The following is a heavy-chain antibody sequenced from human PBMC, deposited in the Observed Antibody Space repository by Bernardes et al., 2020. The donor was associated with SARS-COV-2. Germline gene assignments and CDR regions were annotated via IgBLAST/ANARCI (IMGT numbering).Heavy chain of an antibody. J-gene: IGHJ6*02. CDR1: GFTFDDYA. Sequence: SLRLSCAASGFTFDDYAMHWVRQAPGTGLEWVSGISWNSGSIGYADSVKGRFTISRDNAKNSLYLQMNSLRAEDTALYYCAKDMTPTTDYGDYEYYYYGMDVWGQGTTVTVSS. CDR3: AKDMTPTTDYGDYEYYYYGMDV. D-gene: IGHD4-17*01. V-gene: IGHV3-9*01. CDR2: ISWNSGSI.